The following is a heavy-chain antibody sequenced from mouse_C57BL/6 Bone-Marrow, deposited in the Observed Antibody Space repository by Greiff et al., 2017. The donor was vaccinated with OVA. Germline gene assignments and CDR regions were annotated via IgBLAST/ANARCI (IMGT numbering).Heavy chain of an antibody. CDR1: GYTFTSYW. J-gene: IGHJ2*01. CDR2: INPSNGGT. Sequence: QVQLQQPGTELVKPGASVKLSCKASGYTFTSYWMHWVKQRPGQGLEWIGNINPSNGGTNYNEKFKSKATLTVDKSSITAYMQLSSLTSEDSAVYYCARFIYYGSSFNYFDYWGQGTTLTVSS. CDR3: ARFIYYGSSFNYFDY. D-gene: IGHD1-1*01. V-gene: IGHV1-53*01.